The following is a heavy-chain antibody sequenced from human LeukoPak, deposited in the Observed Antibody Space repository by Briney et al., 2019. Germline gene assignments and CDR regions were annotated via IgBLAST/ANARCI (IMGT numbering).Heavy chain of an antibody. Sequence: SETLSLTCTVSGGSISSYYWSWIRQPAGEGLEWIGRIYTSGSTNYNPSLKSRVTMSVDTSKNQFSLKLSSVTAADTAVYYCARSLLTGYDSSGYSYYFDYWGQGTLVTVSS. V-gene: IGHV4-4*07. J-gene: IGHJ4*02. CDR3: ARSLLTGYDSSGYSYYFDY. D-gene: IGHD3-22*01. CDR1: GGSISSYY. CDR2: IYTSGST.